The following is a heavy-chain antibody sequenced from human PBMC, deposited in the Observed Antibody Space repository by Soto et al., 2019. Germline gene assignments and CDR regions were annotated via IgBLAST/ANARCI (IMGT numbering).Heavy chain of an antibody. CDR3: ARGGFLLCSGGSCSLHDY. V-gene: IGHV4-34*01. CDR1: GGSFSGYY. CDR2: INHSGST. Sequence: SETLSLTCAVYGGSFSGYYWSWIRQPPGKGLEWIGEINHSGSTNYNPSLKSRVTISVDTSKNQFSLKLSSVTAADTAVYYCARGGFLLCSGGSCSLHDYWGQGTLVTVSS. D-gene: IGHD2-15*01. J-gene: IGHJ4*02.